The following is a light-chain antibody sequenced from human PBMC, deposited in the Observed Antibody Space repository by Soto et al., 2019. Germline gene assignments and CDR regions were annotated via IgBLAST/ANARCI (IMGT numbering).Light chain of an antibody. V-gene: IGKV3-20*01. CDR3: QQYGRSPRFT. CDR2: GAS. J-gene: IGKJ3*01. Sequence: EIVLTQSPGTLSLSPGERATLSCRASQSVSSSYLAWYQQKPGQAPRLLIYGASSRATGIPDRFSGSGSGTDFTLTISRLEPEDFAVYYCQQYGRSPRFTFRPGTKVDIK. CDR1: QSVSSSY.